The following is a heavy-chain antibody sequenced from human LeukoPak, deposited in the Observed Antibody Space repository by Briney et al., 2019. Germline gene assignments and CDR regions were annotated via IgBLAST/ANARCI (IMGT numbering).Heavy chain of an antibody. Sequence: KPSETLSLTCAVSGYSISSGYYWGWIRQPPGKGLEWIGSIYHRGSTYYNPSLKSRVTISVDTSKNQFSLKLSSVTAADTAVYYCARRPGAFGAFDIWGQGTIVTVSS. D-gene: IGHD1-26*01. CDR3: ARRPGAFGAFDI. J-gene: IGHJ3*02. CDR1: GYSISSGYY. CDR2: IYHRGST. V-gene: IGHV4-38-2*01.